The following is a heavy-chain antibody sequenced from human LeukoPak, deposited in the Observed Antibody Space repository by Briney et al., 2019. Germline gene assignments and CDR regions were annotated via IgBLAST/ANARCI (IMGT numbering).Heavy chain of an antibody. Sequence: SETLSLTCAVYGGSFSGYYWTWIRQPPGKGLEWIGEINHSGSTNYNPSLKSRVTISLDTSKNQFSLKLTSVTAADTAVYYCARRNYGSGSFSRYYYYYGMDVWGQGTTVTVSS. V-gene: IGHV4-34*01. CDR2: INHSGST. CDR1: GGSFSGYY. CDR3: ARRNYGSGSFSRYYYYYGMDV. D-gene: IGHD3-10*01. J-gene: IGHJ6*02.